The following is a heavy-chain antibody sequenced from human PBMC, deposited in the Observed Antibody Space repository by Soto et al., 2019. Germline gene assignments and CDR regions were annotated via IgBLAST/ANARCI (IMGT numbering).Heavy chain of an antibody. CDR2: INPNSGGT. J-gene: IGHJ6*02. Sequence: ASVKVSCKASGYTFTGYYMHWVRQAPGQGLEWMGWINPNSGGTNYAQKFQGWVTMTRDTSISTAYMELSRLRSDDTAVYYCAGGKARGTRAPTNYYYYYGMDVWGQGTTVTVSS. V-gene: IGHV1-2*04. CDR1: GYTFTGYY. CDR3: AGGKARGTRAPTNYYYYYGMDV. D-gene: IGHD5-12*01.